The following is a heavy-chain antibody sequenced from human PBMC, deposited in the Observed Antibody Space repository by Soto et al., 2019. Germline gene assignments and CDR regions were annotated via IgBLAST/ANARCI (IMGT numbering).Heavy chain of an antibody. Sequence: LSETLSLTCTVSGGSISSYYWSWIRQPPGKGLEWIGYIYYSGSTNYNPSLKSRVTISVDTSKNQFSLKLSSVTAADTAVYYCARAGWDYDSSGYLDYWVQGTLVTVSS. CDR2: IYYSGST. V-gene: IGHV4-59*01. D-gene: IGHD3-22*01. CDR3: ARAGWDYDSSGYLDY. J-gene: IGHJ4*02. CDR1: GGSISSYY.